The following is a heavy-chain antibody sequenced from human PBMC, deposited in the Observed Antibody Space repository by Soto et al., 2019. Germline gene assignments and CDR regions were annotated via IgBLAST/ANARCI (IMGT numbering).Heavy chain of an antibody. J-gene: IGHJ4*02. CDR2: IYDSGST. D-gene: IGHD5-12*01. Sequence: SETLSLTCTVSGGSISSSYWSWIRQPPGKGLEWIGYIYDSGSTYYNSSLKSRVTMSVDTSKNQFSLKLSSVTAADTAVYYCARVEMATIDYWGQGTLVTVSS. CDR1: GGSISSSY. CDR3: ARVEMATIDY. V-gene: IGHV4-59*08.